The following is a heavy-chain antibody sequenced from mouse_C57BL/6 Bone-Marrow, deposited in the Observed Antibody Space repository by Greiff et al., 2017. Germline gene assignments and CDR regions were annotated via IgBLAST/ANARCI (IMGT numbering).Heavy chain of an antibody. Sequence: VQLQQSGAELVRPGASVTPSCKASGYTFTDYEMHWVKQTPVHGLEWIGAIDPETGGTAYNQKFKGKAILTADKSSSTAYMELRSLTSEDSAVYYCTRWDYGSSYDYFDYWGQGTTLTVSS. V-gene: IGHV1-15*01. CDR3: TRWDYGSSYDYFDY. J-gene: IGHJ2*01. D-gene: IGHD1-1*01. CDR2: IDPETGGT. CDR1: GYTFTDYE.